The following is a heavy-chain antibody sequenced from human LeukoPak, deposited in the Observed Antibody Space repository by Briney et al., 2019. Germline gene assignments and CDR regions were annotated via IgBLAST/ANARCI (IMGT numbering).Heavy chain of an antibody. CDR2: INGASNDI. CDR3: ARGIVLVAAAMSHFDY. J-gene: IGHJ4*02. CDR1: GFSISDYY. D-gene: IGHD2-2*01. Sequence: GGSLRLSCTASGFSISDYYMGWLRQAPGKGLEWLSYINGASNDINYADSVKGRFTVSRDNTKNSLYLQMNSLRAEDTAVYYCARGIVLVAAAMSHFDYWGQGTLVTVSS. V-gene: IGHV3-11*05.